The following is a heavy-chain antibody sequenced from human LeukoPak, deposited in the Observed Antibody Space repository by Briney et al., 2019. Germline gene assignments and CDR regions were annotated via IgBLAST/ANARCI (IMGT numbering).Heavy chain of an antibody. CDR3: ARAVRGYSYGIYYYYGMDV. D-gene: IGHD5-18*01. Sequence: SETLSLTCTVSGGSISSYYWSWIRQPPGKGLEWIGYIYYSGSTNYNPSLKSRVTISVDTSKNQFSLKLSSVTAADTAVYYCARAVRGYSYGIYYYYGMDVWGQGTTVTVSS. CDR1: GGSISSYY. V-gene: IGHV4-59*01. J-gene: IGHJ6*02. CDR2: IYYSGST.